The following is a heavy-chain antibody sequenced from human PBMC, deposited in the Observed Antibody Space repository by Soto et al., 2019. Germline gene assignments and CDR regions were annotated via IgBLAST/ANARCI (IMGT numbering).Heavy chain of an antibody. CDR1: GFTFSSYS. J-gene: IGHJ4*02. CDR3: ARLPQPGIAPGGWNC. D-gene: IGHD6-13*01. CDR2: ITSTSSSI. Sequence: EVQLVESGGGLVKPGGSLRLSCAASGFTFSSYSMNWVRQAPGKGLEWVSSITSTSSSISYADSMKGRFTISRDNAKNSLYLQMNSLRAEDTAVYYCARLPQPGIAPGGWNCWGQGTLVTVSS. V-gene: IGHV3-21*01.